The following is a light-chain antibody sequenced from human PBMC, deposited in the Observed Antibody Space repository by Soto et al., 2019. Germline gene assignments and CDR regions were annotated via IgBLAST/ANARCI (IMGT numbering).Light chain of an antibody. CDR1: KLGDKY. V-gene: IGLV3-1*01. Sequence: SYELTQPPSVSVSPGQTVSITCSGEKLGDKYACCYQQKPGQSPVLVMYEDSKRPSGIPERLFGSNSGNTATLTISGTQAMYEADYYCQAWDRRTMVFGGGTKLTVL. CDR3: QAWDRRTMV. J-gene: IGLJ2*01. CDR2: EDS.